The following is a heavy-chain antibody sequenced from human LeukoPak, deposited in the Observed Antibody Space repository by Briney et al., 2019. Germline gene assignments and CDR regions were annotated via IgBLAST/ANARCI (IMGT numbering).Heavy chain of an antibody. CDR1: GGTFSSYA. Sequence: SVKVSCKASGGTFSSYAISWVRQAPGQGLEWMGRIIPIFGTANYAQKFQGRVTITTDESTSTAYMELSSLRSEDTAAYYCARTLYSGSYYPDYWGQGTLVTVSS. J-gene: IGHJ4*02. CDR2: IIPIFGTA. D-gene: IGHD1-26*01. CDR3: ARTLYSGSYYPDY. V-gene: IGHV1-69*05.